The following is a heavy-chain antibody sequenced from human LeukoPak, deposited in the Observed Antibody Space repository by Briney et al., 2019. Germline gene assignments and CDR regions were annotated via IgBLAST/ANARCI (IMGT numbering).Heavy chain of an antibody. D-gene: IGHD3-16*01. V-gene: IGHV3-33*06. Sequence: GGSLRLSCAASGFTFSSYGMHWVRQAPGKGLEWVAVILSDGSKEFYTDSVKGRFTISRDNSKNTLYLQMNSLRAEDTAVYYCVKSTRTGTWGDAFDIWGQGTMVTVSS. CDR2: ILSDGSKE. J-gene: IGHJ3*02. CDR3: VKSTRTGTWGDAFDI. CDR1: GFTFSSYG.